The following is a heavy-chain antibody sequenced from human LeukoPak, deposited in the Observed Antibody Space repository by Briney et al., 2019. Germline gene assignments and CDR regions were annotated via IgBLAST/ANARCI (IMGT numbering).Heavy chain of an antibody. D-gene: IGHD3-3*02. CDR2: IGEEKSGSWT. CDR3: AKAGVISGWDY. Sequence: GGSLRLSCAASGFALSNYPMGWVRQAPGKGPEWVSGIGEEKSGSWTKSADSVKGRFTISRDNSENTLYLQMDSLTVDDTAVYYCAKAGVISGWDYWGQGVLVTVS. CDR1: GFALSNYP. V-gene: IGHV3-23*01. J-gene: IGHJ4*02.